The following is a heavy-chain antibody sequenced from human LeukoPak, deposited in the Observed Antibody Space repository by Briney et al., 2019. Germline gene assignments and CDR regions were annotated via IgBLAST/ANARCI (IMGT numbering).Heavy chain of an antibody. CDR2: IYTSGST. CDR3: AGDFGSGSYRFDY. Sequence: PSETLSLTCTVSGGSISSGSYYWSWIRQPAGKGLEWIGRIYTSGSTNYNPSLKSRVTISVDTSKNQFSLKLNSVTAADTAVYYCAGDFGSGSYRFDYWGQGILVTVSS. CDR1: GGSISSGSYY. D-gene: IGHD3-10*01. J-gene: IGHJ4*01. V-gene: IGHV4-61*02.